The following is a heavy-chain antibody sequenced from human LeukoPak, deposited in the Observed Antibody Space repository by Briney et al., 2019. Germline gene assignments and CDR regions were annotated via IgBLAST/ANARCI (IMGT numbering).Heavy chain of an antibody. Sequence: PSETLSLTCPVCVGSISTYYWNWIRQPPGKGLEWIGYIYYSGSTKYNPSLTSRVSVSIDTSKNQFSRKLTSVTAADTAVCYCAGPAGRTFGDWGQGCLASVSS. CDR2: IYYSGST. J-gene: IGHJ4*02. CDR1: VGSISTYY. CDR3: AGPAGRTFGD. D-gene: IGHD3-10*01. V-gene: IGHV4-59*08.